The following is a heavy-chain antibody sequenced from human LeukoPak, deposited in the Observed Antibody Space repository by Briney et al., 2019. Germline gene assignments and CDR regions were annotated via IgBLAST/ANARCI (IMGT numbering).Heavy chain of an antibody. V-gene: IGHV4-39*01. CDR1: GGTVSNTRYY. CDR3: ARHVRGLFWYFDL. CDR2: IDHSGST. Sequence: TSETLSLTCTVSGGTVSNTRYYWAWIRQPPGKGLEWIGSIDHSGSTSYNPSLKSRGTISVDTSKNQFSLSLSSVTAADTAVYYCARHVRGLFWYFDLWGRGTLVTASS. J-gene: IGHJ2*01. D-gene: IGHD3-10*02.